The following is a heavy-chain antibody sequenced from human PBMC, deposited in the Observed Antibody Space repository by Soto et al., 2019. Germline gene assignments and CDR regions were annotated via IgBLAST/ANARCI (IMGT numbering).Heavy chain of an antibody. Sequence: GESLKISCKGSGYSFTSYWIGWVRQMPGKGLEWMGIIYPGDSDTRYSPSFQGQVTISADKSISTAYLQWSSLKASDTAMYYCARIYCGGDCYYYYGMDVWGQGTTVTVSS. J-gene: IGHJ6*02. V-gene: IGHV5-51*01. CDR1: GYSFTSYW. CDR3: ARIYCGGDCYYYYGMDV. D-gene: IGHD2-21*02. CDR2: IYPGDSDT.